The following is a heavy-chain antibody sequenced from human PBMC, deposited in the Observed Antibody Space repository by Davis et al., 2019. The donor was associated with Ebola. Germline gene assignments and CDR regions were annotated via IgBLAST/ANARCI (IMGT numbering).Heavy chain of an antibody. V-gene: IGHV1-18*04. Sequence: ASVKVSCKASGYTFTNYGITWVRQAPGQGLEWMGWINPHNGNTNYAQNVQGRVTMTTDTSTSTAYMELRSLRSDDTAVYYCARGRHYDSSGYYSGMDVWGKGTTVTVSS. J-gene: IGHJ6*04. CDR1: GYTFTNYG. CDR3: ARGRHYDSSGYYSGMDV. D-gene: IGHD3-22*01. CDR2: INPHNGNT.